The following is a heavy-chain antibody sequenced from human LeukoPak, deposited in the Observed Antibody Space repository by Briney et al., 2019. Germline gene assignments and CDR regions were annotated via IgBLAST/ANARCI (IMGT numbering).Heavy chain of an antibody. D-gene: IGHD2-15*01. CDR1: GGTFSSYA. V-gene: IGHV1-69*04. Sequence: SVKVSCKASGGTFSSYAISWVRQAPGQGLEWMGRIIPNLGIANYAQKFQGRVTITADKSTRTAYMELSSVRSEDTAVYYCARDSHYCSGGSCYSYYFDYWGQGTLVTVSS. CDR2: IIPNLGIA. CDR3: ARDSHYCSGGSCYSYYFDY. J-gene: IGHJ4*02.